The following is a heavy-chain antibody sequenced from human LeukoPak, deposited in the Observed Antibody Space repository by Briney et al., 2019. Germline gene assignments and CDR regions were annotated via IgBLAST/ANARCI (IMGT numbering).Heavy chain of an antibody. CDR1: GYTFTGYY. V-gene: IGHV1-2*04. D-gene: IGHD6-13*01. CDR2: INPNSGGT. Sequence: ASVKVSCKASGYTFTGYYMHWVRQAPGQGLEWMGWINPNSGGTNYAQKFQGWVTMTRDTSISTACMELSRLRSDDTAVYYCARSPSMLGSSWYYFDYWGQGTLVTVSS. J-gene: IGHJ4*02. CDR3: ARSPSMLGSSWYYFDY.